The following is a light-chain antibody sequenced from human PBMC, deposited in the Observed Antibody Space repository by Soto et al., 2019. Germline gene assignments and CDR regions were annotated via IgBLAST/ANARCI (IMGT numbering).Light chain of an antibody. V-gene: IGKV3-20*01. J-gene: IGKJ2*01. Sequence: EIVLTQSPGTLSLSPGERATLSCRASQRISSSYLAWYQHKPGQAPRLLLYGASSRATGITYRFSGSGSGTDFSLTISRLEPEDFAVYYCLHYGRSPPYTFGQWTKLEIK. CDR3: LHYGRSPPYT. CDR2: GAS. CDR1: QRISSSY.